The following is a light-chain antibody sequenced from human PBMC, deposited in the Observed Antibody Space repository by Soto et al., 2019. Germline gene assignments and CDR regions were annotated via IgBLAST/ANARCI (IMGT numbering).Light chain of an antibody. CDR2: DSN. J-gene: IGKJ5*01. Sequence: VLTQPPATLSLSPGERATLSCRASQSIHTSLAWYQQKSGKPPRLVIYDSNLRANGVPDRFGGSRSGTEFTLTINSLEPEDFAVYYCQQSNVWPPITCGQGTRLEIK. CDR3: QQSNVWPPIT. V-gene: IGKV3-11*01. CDR1: QSIHTS.